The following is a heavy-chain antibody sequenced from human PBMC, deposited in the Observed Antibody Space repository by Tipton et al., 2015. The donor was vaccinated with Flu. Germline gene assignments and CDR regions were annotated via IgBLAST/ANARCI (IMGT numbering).Heavy chain of an antibody. CDR3: ARHTGDSVRGIIDY. Sequence: TLSLTCVVSGYSISSGYYWGWVRQPPGKGLEWIGTIYHSGSTYSNPSLKSRVTISVDTSKNQFSLKLSSVTAADTAVYYCARHTGDSVRGIIDYWGQGTLVTVSS. CDR1: GYSISSGYY. V-gene: IGHV4-38-2*01. CDR2: IYHSGST. J-gene: IGHJ4*02. D-gene: IGHD3-10*02.